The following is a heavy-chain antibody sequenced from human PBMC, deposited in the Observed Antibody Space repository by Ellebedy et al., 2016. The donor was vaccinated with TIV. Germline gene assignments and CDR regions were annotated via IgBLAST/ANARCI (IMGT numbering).Heavy chain of an antibody. D-gene: IGHD2-8*02. CDR1: GGSFNTHG. CDR3: VRGFCPGDRCAFDP. Sequence: AASVKVSCKASGGSFNTHGITWVRQVPREGFEWMGRIIPFVDMVHYAVKFQDRVTITADTSTSTTYMELRSLRSDDTAIYYCVRGFCPGDRCAFDPWGQGTLVTVSS. J-gene: IGHJ5*02. CDR2: IIPFVDMV. V-gene: IGHV1-69*04.